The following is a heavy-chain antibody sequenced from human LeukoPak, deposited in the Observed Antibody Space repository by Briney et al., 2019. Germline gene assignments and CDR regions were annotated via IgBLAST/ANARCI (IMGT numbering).Heavy chain of an antibody. CDR1: GASISSSSFY. J-gene: IGHJ4*02. CDR3: ARSPTKRVTEDY. V-gene: IGHV4-39*07. Sequence: PSETLSLTCTVSGASISSSSFYWGWLRQPPGKGLEWIANIYYTGSTYYNPSLRSRVTISVDKSKNQFSLKLTSVTAADTAIYYCARSPTKRVTEDYWGQGILVTVSS. D-gene: IGHD5-18*01. CDR2: IYYTGST.